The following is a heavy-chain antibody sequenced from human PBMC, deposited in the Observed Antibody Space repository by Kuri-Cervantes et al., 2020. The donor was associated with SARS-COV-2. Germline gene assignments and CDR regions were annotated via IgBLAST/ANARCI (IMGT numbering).Heavy chain of an antibody. Sequence: ASVKVSCKASGYTFTGYYMHWVRQAPGQGLEWMGWINPNSGGTNYAQKFQGRVTTTRDTSISTAYMELSRLRSDDTAVYYCARVGIYDYSNYRPFDYWGQGTLVTVSS. CDR2: INPNSGGT. V-gene: IGHV1-2*02. J-gene: IGHJ4*02. CDR1: GYTFTGYY. CDR3: ARVGIYDYSNYRPFDY. D-gene: IGHD4-11*01.